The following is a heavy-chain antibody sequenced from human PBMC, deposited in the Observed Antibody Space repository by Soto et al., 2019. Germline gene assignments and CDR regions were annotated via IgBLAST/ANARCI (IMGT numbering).Heavy chain of an antibody. CDR3: AKNGQPPYYYYGLDV. J-gene: IGHJ6*02. D-gene: IGHD2-8*01. CDR2: ISGYNGDT. CDR1: GYTFTRYG. V-gene: IGHV1-18*01. Sequence: QGHLVQSGAEVKKPGASVKVSCKASGYTFTRYGISWVRQAPGQGLEWMGWISGYNGDTNYAQNLQDRVTLTIDTSTNTAYIELRSLTSADTAVYYCAKNGQPPYYYYGLDVWGQGTTVTVSS.